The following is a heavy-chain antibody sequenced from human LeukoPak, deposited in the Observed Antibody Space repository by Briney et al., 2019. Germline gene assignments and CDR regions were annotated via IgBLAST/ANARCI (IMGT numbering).Heavy chain of an antibody. CDR3: ATSGFGSGSYYAAFDY. D-gene: IGHD3-10*01. V-gene: IGHV3-48*01. Sequence: PGGSLRLSCAASGFTFSGYSMNWVRQAPGKGLEWVSYISSSSSTIYYADSVRGRFTISRDNSKNTMYLQMNSLRAEDTAVHYCATSGFGSGSYYAAFDYWGQGTLVTVSS. CDR2: ISSSSSTI. J-gene: IGHJ4*02. CDR1: GFTFSGYS.